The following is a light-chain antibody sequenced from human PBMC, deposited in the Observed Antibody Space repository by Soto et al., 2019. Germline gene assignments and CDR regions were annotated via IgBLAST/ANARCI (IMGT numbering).Light chain of an antibody. J-gene: IGLJ1*01. CDR2: DVS. CDR1: SSDVGGYNY. Sequence: QSALTQPASVSGSPGQSITISCTGTSSDVGGYNYVSWYQQHPGKAPKLMIYDVSNRPSGVSNRFSGSKSGNTASLTISGLQDEDEDDYYCSSYTSSSSLCVFGTGTKLTVL. CDR3: SSYTSSSSLCV. V-gene: IGLV2-14*01.